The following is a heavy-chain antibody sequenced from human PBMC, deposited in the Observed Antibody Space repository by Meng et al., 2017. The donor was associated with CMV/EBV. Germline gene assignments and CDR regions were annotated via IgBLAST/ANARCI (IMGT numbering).Heavy chain of an antibody. Sequence: SETLSLTCTVSGGSVSSGSYYWSWIRQPPGKGLEWIGYIYYSGSTNYNPSLKSRVTISVDTSKNQISLKLSSVTAADTAVYYCARVEIFSRIGMDVWGQGTTVTVSS. CDR1: GGSVSSGSYY. J-gene: IGHJ6*02. CDR3: ARVEIFSRIGMDV. D-gene: IGHD3-3*01. CDR2: IYYSGST. V-gene: IGHV4-61*01.